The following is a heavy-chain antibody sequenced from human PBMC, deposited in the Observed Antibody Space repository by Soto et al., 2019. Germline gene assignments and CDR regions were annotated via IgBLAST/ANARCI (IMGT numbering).Heavy chain of an antibody. D-gene: IGHD4-17*01. CDR3: ARALYDYCDLFDY. V-gene: IGHV1-69*02. Sequence: QVQLVHSGAEVKKPGSSVKVSCKASGGTFSSYTISWVRQAPGQGLEWMGRIIPIHGIANYAQKFQGRVTITADKSTSPAYMELSSLSSEDTAVYYCARALYDYCDLFDYWCQGTLVTVSS. CDR1: GGTFSSYT. J-gene: IGHJ4*02. CDR2: IIPIHGIA.